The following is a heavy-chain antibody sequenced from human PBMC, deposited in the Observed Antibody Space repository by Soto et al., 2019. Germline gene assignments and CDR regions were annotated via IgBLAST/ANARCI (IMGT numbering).Heavy chain of an antibody. CDR1: GGTLNIYA. CDR3: ARGPYYDFWNGYSYFDY. CDR2: IIPVFGTP. V-gene: IGHV1-69*01. J-gene: IGHJ4*01. D-gene: IGHD3-3*01. Sequence: VQLGQSGAEVKKPGSSVTVSCEASGGTLNIYASSWVRQAPGQGLEWMGGIIPVFGTPSYAQKFRGRVSITADESTSTAYMELSNLTSEDTAVYYCARGPYYDFWNGYSYFDYWGQETLITVSS.